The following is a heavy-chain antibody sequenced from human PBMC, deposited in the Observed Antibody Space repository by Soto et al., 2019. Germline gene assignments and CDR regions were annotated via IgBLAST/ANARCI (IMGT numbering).Heavy chain of an antibody. CDR2: IIPIFGTA. D-gene: IGHD5-18*01. V-gene: IGHV1-69*13. J-gene: IGHJ6*02. CDR1: GGTFSSYA. CDR3: ARVGDDTAMVTGTYYYYGMDV. Sequence: SVKVSCKASGGTFSSYAISWVRQAPGQGLGWMGGIIPIFGTANYAQKFQGRVTITADESTSTAYMELSSLRSEDTAVYYCARVGDDTAMVTGTYYYYGMDVWGQGTTVTVSS.